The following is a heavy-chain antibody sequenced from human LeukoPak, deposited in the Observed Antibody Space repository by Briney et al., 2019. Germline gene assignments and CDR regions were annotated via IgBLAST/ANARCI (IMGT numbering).Heavy chain of an antibody. J-gene: IGHJ4*02. D-gene: IGHD4-23*01. CDR3: AKGSARRWFWYFDY. Sequence: SGGTLRLSCAASGFTFSSYGMSWVRQAPGKGLEWVSAISGSGGSTYYADSVKGRFTISRDNSKNTLYLQMNSLRAEDTAVYYCAKGSARRWFWYFDYWGQGTLVTVSS. CDR1: GFTFSSYG. V-gene: IGHV3-23*01. CDR2: ISGSGGST.